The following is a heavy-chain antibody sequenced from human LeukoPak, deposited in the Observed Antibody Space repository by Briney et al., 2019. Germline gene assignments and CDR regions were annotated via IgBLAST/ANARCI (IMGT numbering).Heavy chain of an antibody. CDR2: TNPSGGST. D-gene: IGHD5-18*01. CDR3: ARSDTAMVTALVY. V-gene: IGHV1-46*01. Sequence: ASVKVSCKASGYTFTSYYMRWVRQAPGQGLEWMGITNPSGGSTSYAQKFQGRVTMTRDTSTSTVYMELSSLRSEDTAVYYCARSDTAMVTALVYWGQGTLVTVSS. CDR1: GYTFTSYY. J-gene: IGHJ4*02.